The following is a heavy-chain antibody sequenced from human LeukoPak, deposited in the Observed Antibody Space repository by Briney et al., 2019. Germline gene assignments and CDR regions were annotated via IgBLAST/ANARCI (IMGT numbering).Heavy chain of an antibody. CDR1: GYTFTSYD. J-gene: IGHJ5*02. CDR3: ARGSKSVVGARGWFDP. V-gene: IGHV1-2*02. Sequence: ASVKVSCKASGYTFTSYDINWVRQATGQGLEWMGWINPNSGGTNYAQKFQGRVTMTRDTSISTAYMELSRLRSDDTAVYYCARGSKSVVGARGWFDPWGQGTLVTVSS. CDR2: INPNSGGT. D-gene: IGHD2-15*01.